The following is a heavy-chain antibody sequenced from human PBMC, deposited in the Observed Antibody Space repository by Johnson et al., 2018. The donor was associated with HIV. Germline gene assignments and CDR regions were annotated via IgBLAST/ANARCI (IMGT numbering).Heavy chain of an antibody. Sequence: MQLVESGGGLVQPGGSLRLSCAVSGFTFDNFWMAWVRQAPGKGLEWVANINQAGSETYYVGSVKGRFTISRDNAKNSLFLQMDSLRAEDTAVYFCARGRGWSGSRVKAFDIWGQGTLVTVSS. CDR1: GFTFDNFW. D-gene: IGHD1-26*01. J-gene: IGHJ3*02. CDR2: INQAGSET. V-gene: IGHV3-7*05. CDR3: ARGRGWSGSRVKAFDI.